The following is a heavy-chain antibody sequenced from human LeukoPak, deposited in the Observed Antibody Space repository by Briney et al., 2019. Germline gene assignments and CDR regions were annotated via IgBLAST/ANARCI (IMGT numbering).Heavy chain of an antibody. CDR3: ARARYQLLGTYYDFWSGPQDAFDI. CDR2: INSDVRST. V-gene: IGHV3-74*01. Sequence: PGGSLRLSCAASGFTFSSYWMHWVRQAPGKGLVWVSRINSDVRSTSYADSVKGRFTISRANAKNTLYLQMNSLRAEDTAVYYCARARYQLLGTYYDFWSGPQDAFDIWGQGTMVTVSS. J-gene: IGHJ3*02. D-gene: IGHD3-3*01. CDR1: GFTFSSYW.